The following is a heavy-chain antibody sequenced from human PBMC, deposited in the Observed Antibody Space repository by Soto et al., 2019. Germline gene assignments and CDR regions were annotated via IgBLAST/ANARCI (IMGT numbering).Heavy chain of an antibody. CDR1: GGSFSGYY. V-gene: IGHV4-34*01. D-gene: IGHD6-13*01. CDR2: INHSGSP. J-gene: IGHJ4*02. CDR3: SREKPYSSSWYHDY. Sequence: QVQLQQWGAGLLKPSETLSLTCAVYGGSFSGYYWSWIRQPPGKGLELHGEINHSGSPNYNPSPTSRVTISVDTSKTQYSLKLSSVTSADTAVYYWSREKPYSSSWYHDYWGQGTLVTVSS.